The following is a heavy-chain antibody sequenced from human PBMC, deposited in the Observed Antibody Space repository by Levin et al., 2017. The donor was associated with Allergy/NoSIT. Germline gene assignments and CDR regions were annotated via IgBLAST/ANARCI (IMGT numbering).Heavy chain of an antibody. V-gene: IGHV3-23*01. CDR3: AKAGTLSYGSGSYYTDY. CDR2: ISGSGGST. D-gene: IGHD3-10*01. Sequence: GESLKISCAASGFTFSSYAMSWVRQAPGKGLDWVSAISGSGGSTYYADSVKGRFTISRDNSKNTLYLQMNSLRAEDTALYYCAKAGTLSYGSGSYYTDYWGQGTLVTVSS. CDR1: GFTFSSYA. J-gene: IGHJ4*02.